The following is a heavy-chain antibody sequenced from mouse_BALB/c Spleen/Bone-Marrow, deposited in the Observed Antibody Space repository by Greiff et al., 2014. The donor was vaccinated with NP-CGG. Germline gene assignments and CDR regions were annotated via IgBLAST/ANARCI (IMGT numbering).Heavy chain of an antibody. J-gene: IGHJ4*01. CDR3: ARSGYGDYYAMDY. D-gene: IGHD2-10*02. CDR2: ISSGSSTI. Sequence: DVQLQESGGGLVQPGGSRKLSCAASGFTFSSFGVHWVRQAPEKGLEWVAYISSGSSTIYYADTVKGRFTISRGNPKNTLFLQMTSLRSEDTAMYYCARSGYGDYYAMDYWGQGTSVTVSS. CDR1: GFTFSSFG. V-gene: IGHV5-17*02.